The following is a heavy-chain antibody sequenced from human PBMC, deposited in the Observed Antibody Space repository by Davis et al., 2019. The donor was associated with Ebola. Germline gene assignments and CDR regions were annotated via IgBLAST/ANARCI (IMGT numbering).Heavy chain of an antibody. CDR2: IKQDGSAK. Sequence: GESLKISCAASGFTFSTYEMTWVRQAPGKGLEWVANIKQDGSAKPYVGSVKGRFTIYRDNSKNTLYLQMNSLRAEDTAVYYCAKQTWIQTSPFDYWGQGTLVTVSS. D-gene: IGHD5-18*01. V-gene: IGHV3-7*01. CDR1: GFTFSTYE. J-gene: IGHJ4*02. CDR3: AKQTWIQTSPFDY.